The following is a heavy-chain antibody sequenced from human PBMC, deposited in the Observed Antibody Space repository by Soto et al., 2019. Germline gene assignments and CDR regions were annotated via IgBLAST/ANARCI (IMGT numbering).Heavy chain of an antibody. Sequence: ASVKVFCQASGCTFTGYIMHWVRQAPGQGLEWMGWINHHCGGTNYAQTFQGWVTMTRDTTINKAYMELSRLRADGTAVYYSPSSRLDQPGQHSYCYYGMDVWGQGTTVTVSS. CDR1: GCTFTGYI. J-gene: IGHJ6*02. CDR2: INHHCGGT. D-gene: IGHD2-2*01. V-gene: IGHV1-2*04. CDR3: PSSRLDQPGQHSYCYYGMDV.